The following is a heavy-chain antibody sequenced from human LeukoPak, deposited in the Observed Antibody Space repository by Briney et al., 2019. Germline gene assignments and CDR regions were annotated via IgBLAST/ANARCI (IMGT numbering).Heavy chain of an antibody. V-gene: IGHV4-59*08. CDR3: ASWKPGERSLVY. Sequence: SETLSLTCTVSGGSISSYYWRWIRQPPGKGLECIGYIYYTGSANYNPSLKSRVTISVDTSKNQFSLKLNSVTAADTAVYYCASWKPGERSLVYWGQGTLVTVSS. CDR1: GGSISSYY. J-gene: IGHJ4*02. D-gene: IGHD1-1*01. CDR2: IYYTGSA.